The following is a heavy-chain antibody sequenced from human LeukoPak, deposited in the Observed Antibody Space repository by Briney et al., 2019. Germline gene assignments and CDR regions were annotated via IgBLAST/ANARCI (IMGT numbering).Heavy chain of an antibody. Sequence: ASVNVSCKSSGYTFTSYGISWVRQAPGQGLEWMGWISAYNGNTNYAQKLQGRVTMTTDTSTSTAYMELRSLRSDDTAVYYCATPRTEYTYSNYDYYYCYGMGVWGQGTTVTVSS. CDR1: GYTFTSYG. J-gene: IGHJ6*02. V-gene: IGHV1-18*01. CDR2: ISAYNGNT. CDR3: ATPRTEYTYSNYDYYYCYGMGV. D-gene: IGHD4-11*01.